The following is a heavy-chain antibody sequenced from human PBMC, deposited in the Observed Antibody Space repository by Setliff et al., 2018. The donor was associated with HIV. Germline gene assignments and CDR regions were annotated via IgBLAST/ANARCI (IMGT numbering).Heavy chain of an antibody. Sequence: SLRLSCAASGFTFSSYGMHWVRQATGKGLEWVAVIWYDGSNKYYADSVKGRFTISRDNSKNTVYLQINSLRAEDTAVYYCARGPTSRYFDWSFSGARGTFNYWGQGTLVTVSS. D-gene: IGHD3-9*01. CDR2: IWYDGSNK. CDR3: ARGPTSRYFDWSFSGARGTFNY. CDR1: GFTFSSYG. V-gene: IGHV3-33*01. J-gene: IGHJ4*02.